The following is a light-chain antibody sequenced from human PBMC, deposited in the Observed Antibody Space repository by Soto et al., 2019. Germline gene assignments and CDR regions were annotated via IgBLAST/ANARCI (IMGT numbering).Light chain of an antibody. CDR1: QSISSW. Sequence: DIQMTQSPSTLSASVGDRVSITCRASQSISSWLAWYQQKPGKVPNLLIYKASRLESGVPSRFSGSESETEFTLTISSLQPDDFATYYCQQYDSYPWTFGQGTKVEVK. CDR2: KAS. V-gene: IGKV1-5*03. CDR3: QQYDSYPWT. J-gene: IGKJ1*01.